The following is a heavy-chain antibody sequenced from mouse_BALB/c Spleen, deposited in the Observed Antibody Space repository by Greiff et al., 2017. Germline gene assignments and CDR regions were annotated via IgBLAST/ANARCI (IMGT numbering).Heavy chain of an antibody. CDR1: GYTFTSYW. Sequence: QVQLQQSGAELVKPGASVKMSCTASGYTFTSYWMYWVQQRPGQGLEWIGYINPSTGYTEYNQKFKDKATLTADKSSNTAYMQLSSLTSEDSAVYYCARSAYSRYCYAMDYWGQGTSVTVSS. J-gene: IGHJ4*01. CDR2: INPSTGYT. V-gene: IGHV1-7*01. CDR3: ARSAYSRYCYAMDY. D-gene: IGHD1-1*01.